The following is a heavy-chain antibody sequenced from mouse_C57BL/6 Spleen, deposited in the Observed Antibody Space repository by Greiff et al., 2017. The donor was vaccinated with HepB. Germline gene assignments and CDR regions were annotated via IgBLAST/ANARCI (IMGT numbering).Heavy chain of an antibody. Sequence: LVESGAELAKPGASVKLSCKASGYTFTSYWMHWVKQRPGQGLEWIGYITPSSGYTKYNQKSKDKATLTADNSSSTAYLQLSSLTYEDSAVYYCARSGYEYDVGWFAYWGQGTLVTVSA. CDR3: ARSGYEYDVGWFAY. CDR1: GYTFTSYW. D-gene: IGHD2-4*01. V-gene: IGHV1-7*01. CDR2: ITPSSGYT. J-gene: IGHJ3*01.